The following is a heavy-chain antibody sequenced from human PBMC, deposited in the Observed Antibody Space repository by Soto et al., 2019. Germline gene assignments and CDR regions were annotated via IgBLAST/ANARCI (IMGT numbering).Heavy chain of an antibody. CDR2: INHSGST. V-gene: IGHV4-34*01. J-gene: IGHJ6*02. CDR3: ARGGTVRYYHYYYGMDV. D-gene: IGHD4-17*01. Sequence: PSETLSLTCAVYGGSFSCYYWSWIRQPPGKGLEWIGEINHSGSTNYNPSLKSRVTISVDTSKNQFSLKLSSVTAADTAVYYCARGGTVRYYHYYYGMDVWGQGTTVTVSS. CDR1: GGSFSCYY.